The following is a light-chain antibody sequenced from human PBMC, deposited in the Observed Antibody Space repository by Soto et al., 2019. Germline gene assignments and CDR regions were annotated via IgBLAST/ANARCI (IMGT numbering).Light chain of an antibody. CDR2: GAS. V-gene: IGKV3-15*01. J-gene: IGKJ1*01. CDR1: QSVSSN. Sequence: EVLLTQSPATLSVSPGERATLSCRASQSVSSNLAWYQQKPGQAPRLLIYGASTSATGIPARFSGSGSGTEFTLTISSLQSEDFAVYYCQQYNDWPPYRTFGQGTKVEIK. CDR3: QQYNDWPPYRT.